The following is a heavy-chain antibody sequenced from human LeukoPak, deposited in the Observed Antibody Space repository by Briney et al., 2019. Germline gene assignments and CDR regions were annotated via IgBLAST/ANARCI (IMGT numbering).Heavy chain of an antibody. J-gene: IGHJ6*03. CDR1: GYTFTSYA. D-gene: IGHD2-15*01. Sequence: ASVKVSCKASGYTFTSYAMHWVRQAPGQRLEWMGWINAGNGNTKYSQEFQGRVTITRDTSASTAYMELSSLRSEDMAVYYCARGGVVAANYYYYYMDVWGKGTTVTVSS. V-gene: IGHV1-3*03. CDR2: INAGNGNT. CDR3: ARGGVVAANYYYYYMDV.